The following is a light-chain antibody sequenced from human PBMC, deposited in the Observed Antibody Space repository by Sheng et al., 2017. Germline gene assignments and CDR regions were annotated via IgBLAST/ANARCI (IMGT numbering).Light chain of an antibody. CDR2: GTS. CDR1: QNVNSSL. V-gene: IGKV3-20*01. J-gene: IGKJ2*01. CDR3: QQCGVTLYT. Sequence: EIVLTQSPGILSLSPGDEPPSPGRASQNVNSSLLAWYQKRPGQAPRLLIYGTSNRPTGIPDRFSGSGSGTDFTLTISRLEPEDFGVFFCQQCGVTLYTFGPGDQAGDQT.